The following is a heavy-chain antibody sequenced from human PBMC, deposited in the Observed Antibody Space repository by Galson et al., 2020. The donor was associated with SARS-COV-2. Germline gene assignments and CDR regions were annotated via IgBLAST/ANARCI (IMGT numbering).Heavy chain of an antibody. Sequence: GGSLRLSCAASGFTFSSYAMNWVRQAPGKGLEWISYISSTYGIHYSESVKDRFTVSRDTARNSLLLQMNNLGPEDTAVYYCARDTDWAFDFWGQGTMVTISS. CDR1: GFTFSSYA. D-gene: IGHD2-21*01. V-gene: IGHV3-48*01. CDR2: ISSTYGI. CDR3: ARDTDWAFDF. J-gene: IGHJ3*01.